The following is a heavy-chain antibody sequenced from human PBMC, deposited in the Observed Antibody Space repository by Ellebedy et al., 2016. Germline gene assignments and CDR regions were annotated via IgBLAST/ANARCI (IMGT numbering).Heavy chain of an antibody. V-gene: IGHV3-48*04. CDR1: GFTFSNYS. CDR2: ISPSSSTI. Sequence: GGSLRLXXAASGFTFSNYSMNWVRQAPGKGLEWVSYISPSSSTIYYADSVKGRFTISRDNAKNSLYLQMNSLRAEDTGIYYCVKEFDYWGPGTLVTVSS. CDR3: VKEFDY. J-gene: IGHJ4*02.